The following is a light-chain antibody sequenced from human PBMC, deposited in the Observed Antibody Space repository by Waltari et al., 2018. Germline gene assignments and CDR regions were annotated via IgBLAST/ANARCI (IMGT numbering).Light chain of an antibody. CDR2: GVS. CDR3: VQTIAFPWT. V-gene: IGKV2-40*01. CDR1: QSLLHSNGHTY. J-gene: IGKJ1*01. Sequence: DIVMTQTPLSLPLTPGESASFSCRSSQSLLHSNGHTYLHWYLRKPGQSPQLLIYGVSNRPSGVPDRFSGSGSGTDFTLEISKVEAEDVGVYYCVQTIAFPWTFGQGTKVEIK.